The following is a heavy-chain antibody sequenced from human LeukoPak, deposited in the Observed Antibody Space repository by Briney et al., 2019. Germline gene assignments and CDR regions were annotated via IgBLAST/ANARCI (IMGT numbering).Heavy chain of an antibody. Sequence: SETLSLTCTVSGGSISISSYYWSWIRQPAGKGLEWIGRIYSSGSTNYNPSLKSRVTMSVDTSKNQYSLKLSSVTAADTAVYYCAREMGYSYGYWYFDVWGRGTLVTVSS. D-gene: IGHD5-18*01. J-gene: IGHJ2*01. V-gene: IGHV4-4*07. CDR3: AREMGYSYGYWYFDV. CDR1: GGSISISSYY. CDR2: IYSSGST.